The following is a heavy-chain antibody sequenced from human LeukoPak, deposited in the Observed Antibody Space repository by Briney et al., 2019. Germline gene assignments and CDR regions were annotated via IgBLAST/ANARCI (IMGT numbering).Heavy chain of an antibody. CDR1: GGSLSGYY. J-gene: IGHJ5*02. CDR3: ARVRDDSSGYYLVPWFDP. D-gene: IGHD3-22*01. V-gene: IGHV4-34*01. Sequence: PSETLSLTCAVYGGSLSGYYWSWIRQPPGKGLEWIGEINHSGSTNYNPSLKSRVTISVDTSKNQFSLKLSSVTAADTAVYYCARVRDDSSGYYLVPWFDPWGQGTLVTVSS. CDR2: INHSGST.